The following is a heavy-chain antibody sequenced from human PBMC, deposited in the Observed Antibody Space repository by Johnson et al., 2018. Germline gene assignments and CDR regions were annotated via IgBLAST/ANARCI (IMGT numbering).Heavy chain of an antibody. J-gene: IGHJ1*01. CDR3: ARAIVGKGYFQH. V-gene: IGHV3-48*02. Sequence: EVQLVESGGGLVQPGGSLRLSCAASGFTFSSYAMSWVRQAPGKGLEWVSSISSSSSTIYYADSVKGRFTISRDNAKNSLYLQMNSLRDEDTAVYYCARAIVGKGYFQHWGQGTLVTVSS. D-gene: IGHD1-26*01. CDR2: ISSSSSTI. CDR1: GFTFSSYA.